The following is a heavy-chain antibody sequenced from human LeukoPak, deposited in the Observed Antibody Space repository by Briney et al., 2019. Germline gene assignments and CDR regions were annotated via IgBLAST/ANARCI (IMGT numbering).Heavy chain of an antibody. V-gene: IGHV3-11*03. CDR1: GFTFSDYY. CDR2: INNDDVYT. J-gene: IGHJ4*02. Sequence: GGSLRLSCAASGFTFSDYYMSWIRQAPGKGLEWISYINNDDVYTNYADSVKGRFTISRDNAKNSLYLQMNSLRADDTAVYCCARGTAAAPLDYWGQGTLVTVSS. D-gene: IGHD6-13*01. CDR3: ARGTAAAPLDY.